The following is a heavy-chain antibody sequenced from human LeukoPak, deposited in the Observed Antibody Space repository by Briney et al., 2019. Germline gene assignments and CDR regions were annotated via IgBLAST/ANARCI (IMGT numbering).Heavy chain of an antibody. Sequence: GGSLRLSCTVSGFSLSSYALSWVRRAPGKGLEWVSATSSSDAGKYYADSVRGRFTISRDNSRNTMYLQMNSLRVEDAAVYYCAKAPVTSCRGAFCYPFDSWGQGTLVTVSP. D-gene: IGHD2-15*01. V-gene: IGHV3-23*01. CDR3: AKAPVTSCRGAFCYPFDS. J-gene: IGHJ4*02. CDR1: GFSLSSYA. CDR2: TSSSDAGK.